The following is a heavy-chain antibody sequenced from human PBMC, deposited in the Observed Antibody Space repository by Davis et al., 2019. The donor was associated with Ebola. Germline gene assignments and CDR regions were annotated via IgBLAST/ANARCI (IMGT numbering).Heavy chain of an antibody. CDR2: INPYNGNT. V-gene: IGHV1-18*01. CDR1: GYTFTSYS. Sequence: ASVKVSCKASGYTFTSYSINWVRQAPGQGLEWMGFINPYNGNTNYAQEFQGRVTMTTDTSTSTVYMDLRSLTSDDTAVYYCARERTSFNGYHFDYWGQGTLVTVSS. D-gene: IGHD5-18*01. CDR3: ARERTSFNGYHFDY. J-gene: IGHJ4*02.